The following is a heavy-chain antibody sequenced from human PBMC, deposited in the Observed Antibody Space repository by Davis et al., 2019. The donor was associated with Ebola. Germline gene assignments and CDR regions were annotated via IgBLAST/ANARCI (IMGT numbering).Heavy chain of an antibody. CDR3: ARGWFRSGMDV. CDR2: TYYSSKWYN. CDR1: GDSVSSGG. V-gene: IGHV6-1*01. Sequence: HSQTLSLTCAISGDSVSSGGWNWIRQSPSRGLEWLGRTYYSSKWYNDYAAYVKSRITINPDTSKNQFSLQLNSVTPEDTAVYYCARGWFRSGMDVWGQGTTVTVSS. J-gene: IGHJ6*02. D-gene: IGHD6-19*01.